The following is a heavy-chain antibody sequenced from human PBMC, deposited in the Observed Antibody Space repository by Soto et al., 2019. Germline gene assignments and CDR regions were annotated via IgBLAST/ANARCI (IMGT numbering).Heavy chain of an antibody. D-gene: IGHD6-6*01. CDR2: VHYSGST. CDR1: GGSISSHY. CDR3: ARRDYSTSSLGPFDY. V-gene: IGHV4-59*11. Sequence: QVQLQESGPGLVKPSETLSLTCVVSGGSISSHYWSWIRPPPGSGLEWNGFVHYSGSTNYSPSLKSRVTMSIDTSKNQFSLNLSSVTAADTAFYFCARRDYSTSSLGPFDYWGQGILVTVSS. J-gene: IGHJ4*02.